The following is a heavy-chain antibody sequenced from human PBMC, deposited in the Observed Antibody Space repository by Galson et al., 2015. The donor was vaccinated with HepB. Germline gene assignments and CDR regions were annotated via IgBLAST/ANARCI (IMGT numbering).Heavy chain of an antibody. V-gene: IGHV1-3*01. Sequence: SVKVSCKASGYTFTSYAMHWVRQAPGQRLEWMGWINAGNGNTKYSQKFQRRVTITRDTSASTAYMELSSLRSEDTAVYYCARNAVQGDYYGVWFDPWGQGTLVTVSS. CDR2: INAGNGNT. CDR3: ARNAVQGDYYGVWFDP. D-gene: IGHD3-22*01. CDR1: GYTFTSYA. J-gene: IGHJ5*02.